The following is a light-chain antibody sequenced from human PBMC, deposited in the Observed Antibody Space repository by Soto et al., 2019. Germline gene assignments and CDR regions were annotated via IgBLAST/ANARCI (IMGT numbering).Light chain of an antibody. CDR1: QSVSTY. CDR2: DAS. J-gene: IGKJ5*01. Sequence: DIVLTQSPATLSLSPGERATLSCKASQSVSTYLAWYQQKPGQAPRLLIYDASNRATGIPARLSGSGSATDFTLTISSLEPEDFAVYYCQQRSSWITFGQGTRLEIK. V-gene: IGKV3-11*01. CDR3: QQRSSWIT.